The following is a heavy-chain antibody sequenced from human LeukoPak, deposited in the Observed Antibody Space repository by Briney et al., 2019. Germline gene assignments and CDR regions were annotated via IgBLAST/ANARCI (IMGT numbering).Heavy chain of an antibody. CDR3: ARWDIPTADIDY. CDR2: IRFDESYR. D-gene: IGHD6-13*01. Sequence: PGGSLRLSCAASGFTFSNYGMHWVRQAPGKGLEWVAVIRFDESYRYYADSVKGRFTISRDNSKNTLFLKMNSVRDEDTDLYYCARWDIPTADIDYWGQGTMVTVSS. J-gene: IGHJ4*02. CDR1: GFTFSNYG. V-gene: IGHV3-33*01.